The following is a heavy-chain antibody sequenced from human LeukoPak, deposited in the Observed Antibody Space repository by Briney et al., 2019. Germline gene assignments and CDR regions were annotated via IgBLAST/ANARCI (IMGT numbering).Heavy chain of an antibody. CDR2: VNPNSCGT. V-gene: IGHV1-2*02. CDR1: GYTFTDYY. CDR3: ARDRSYTNSNWFDP. D-gene: IGHD4-11*01. Sequence: ASVKVSCKASGYTFTDYYMHWVRQAPGQGLDGMAWVNPNSCGTNYPPKFQGRITMTRDPPISTAYMELSSLGSNDTALYYCARDRSYTNSNWFDPWGQGTLVTVSS. J-gene: IGHJ5*02.